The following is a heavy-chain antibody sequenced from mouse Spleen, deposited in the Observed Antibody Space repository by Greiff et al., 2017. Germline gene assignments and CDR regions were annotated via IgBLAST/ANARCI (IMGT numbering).Heavy chain of an antibody. J-gene: IGHJ4*01. CDR3: TTRGPRGVDYAMDY. CDR2: IDPENGDT. Sequence: VQLQQSGAELVRPGASVKLSCTASGFNIKDDYMHWVKQRPEQGLEWIGWIDPENGDTEYASKFQGKATITADTSSNTAYLQLSSLTSEDTAVYYCTTRGPRGVDYAMDYWGQGTSVTVSS. V-gene: IGHV14-4*01. CDR1: GFNIKDDY.